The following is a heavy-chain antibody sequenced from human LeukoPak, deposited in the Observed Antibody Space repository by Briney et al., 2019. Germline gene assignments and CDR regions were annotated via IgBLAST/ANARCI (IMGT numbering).Heavy chain of an antibody. CDR2: LNPNSGGT. CDR1: GFTFTGYY. CDR3: ARDGDFWSGSHRVHAFDI. D-gene: IGHD3-3*01. Sequence: ASVKVSCKASGFTFTGYYMHWVRQAPGQGLEWMGRLNPNSGGTNYAQKFQGRVTMTRDTSISTAYMELSRLRSDDTAVYYCARDGDFWSGSHRVHAFDIWGQGTMVTVSS. J-gene: IGHJ3*02. V-gene: IGHV1-2*06.